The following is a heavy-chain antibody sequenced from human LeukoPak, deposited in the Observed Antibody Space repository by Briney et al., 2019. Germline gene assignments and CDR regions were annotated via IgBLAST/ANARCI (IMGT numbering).Heavy chain of an antibody. CDR1: GFTFSSYS. D-gene: IGHD2-2*01. V-gene: IGHV3-21*01. CDR3: AREGEIVVVPAAPVQRFDP. J-gene: IGHJ5*02. CDR2: ISSSSSYI. Sequence: PGGSLRLSCAASGFTFSSYSMNWVRQAPGKGLEWVSSISSSSSYIYYADSVKGRFTISRDNAKNSLYLQMNSLRAEDTAVYYCAREGEIVVVPAAPVQRFDPWGQGTLVTVSS.